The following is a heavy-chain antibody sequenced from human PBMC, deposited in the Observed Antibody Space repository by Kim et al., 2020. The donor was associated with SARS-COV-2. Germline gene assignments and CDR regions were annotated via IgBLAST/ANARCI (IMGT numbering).Heavy chain of an antibody. CDR1: GGSITSSY. J-gene: IGHJ6*02. CDR3: AKVGTSAIRYAMDV. Sequence: SETLSLSCTVSGGSITSSYWSWVRQPPGKGLEWIGYVSYSGNTKYSSSLKSRVSMSVDTSKNQSSLKLNSVTAADTAVYYCAKVGTSAIRYAMDVWGQGITVIVSS. V-gene: IGHV4-59*13. CDR2: VSYSGNT.